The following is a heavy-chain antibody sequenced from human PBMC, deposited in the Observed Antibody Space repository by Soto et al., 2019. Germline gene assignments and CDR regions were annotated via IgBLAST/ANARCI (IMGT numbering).Heavy chain of an antibody. D-gene: IGHD3-10*01. J-gene: IGHJ4*02. Sequence: SENLSLTCTVSGGSISSYYWSWIRQPAGKGLAWIGYIYYSGSTNYNPSLKSRVTISVDTSKNQFSLKLSSVTAADTAVYYCARAEVLLWFGELLWNGFDYWGQGTLVTVS. V-gene: IGHV4-59*01. CDR3: ARAEVLLWFGELLWNGFDY. CDR2: IYYSGST. CDR1: GGSISSYY.